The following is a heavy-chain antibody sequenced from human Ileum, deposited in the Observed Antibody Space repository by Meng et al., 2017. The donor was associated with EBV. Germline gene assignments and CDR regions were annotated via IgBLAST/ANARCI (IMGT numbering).Heavy chain of an antibody. CDR2: MYYSGST. Sequence: LPHPVSGPGPVKPSETLSLTCTVSGGSISNENDYWGWIRQPPGKGLEWIGSMYYSGSTYYNPSLKSRVTMSLDTSKNQFSLQLTSVSAADTALYYCATRVAAVKYYFDYWGQGTLVTVSS. CDR1: GGSISNENDY. CDR3: ATRVAAVKYYFDY. J-gene: IGHJ4*02. V-gene: IGHV4-39*07. D-gene: IGHD6-19*01.